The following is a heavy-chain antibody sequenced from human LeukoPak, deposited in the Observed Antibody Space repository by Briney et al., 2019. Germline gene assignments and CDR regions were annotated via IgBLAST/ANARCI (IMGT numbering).Heavy chain of an antibody. D-gene: IGHD5-24*01. CDR2: INHSGST. V-gene: IGHV4-34*01. Sequence: SETLSLTCGVYGGSFSGYCWSWIRQPPGMGLEWIGEINHSGSTNYNPSLKSRVTISVDTSKNQFSLRLTSVTAADTAVYYRARGLIGYNKWFDPWGQGTLVTVSS. CDR3: ARGLIGYNKWFDP. J-gene: IGHJ5*02. CDR1: GGSFSGYC.